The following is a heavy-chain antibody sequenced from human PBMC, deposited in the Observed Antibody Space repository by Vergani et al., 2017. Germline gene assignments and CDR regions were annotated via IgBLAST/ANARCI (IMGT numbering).Heavy chain of an antibody. J-gene: IGHJ3*02. Sequence: QVQPQESGPGLVKPSQTLSLTCTVSGGSISSGDYYWSWIRQPPGKGLEWIGYIYYSGSTYYNPSLKSRVTISVDTSKNQFSLKLSSVTAADTAVYYCARDISGGYYDSSGYLNAFDIWGQGTMVTVSS. CDR3: ARDISGGYYDSSGYLNAFDI. CDR1: GGSISSGDYY. CDR2: IYYSGST. V-gene: IGHV4-30-4*08. D-gene: IGHD3-22*01.